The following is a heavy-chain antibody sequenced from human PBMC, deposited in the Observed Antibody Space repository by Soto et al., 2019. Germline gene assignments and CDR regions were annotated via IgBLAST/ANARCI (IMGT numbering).Heavy chain of an antibody. V-gene: IGHV3-7*01. CDR3: ARDPNIVATMGSIYYYYGMDV. Sequence: EVKLVESRGGLVQPGGSLRLSCAASGFTFSSYWMSWVRQAPGKGLEWVANIKQDGSEKYYVDSVKGRFTISRDNAKNSLYLQMNSLRAEDTAVYYCARDPNIVATMGSIYYYYGMDVWGQGTTVTVSS. J-gene: IGHJ6*02. D-gene: IGHD5-12*01. CDR1: GFTFSSYW. CDR2: IKQDGSEK.